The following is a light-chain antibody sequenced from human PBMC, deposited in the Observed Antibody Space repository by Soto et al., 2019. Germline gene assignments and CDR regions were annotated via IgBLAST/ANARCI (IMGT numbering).Light chain of an antibody. CDR2: GAS. CDR1: QGVRSD. J-gene: IGKJ1*01. Sequence: EIAMTQSPDTLSVSPGDRATLSCRASQGVRSDLAWYQQKAGQSPRLLIYGASTRAAETPARFSGSGSGTEFTLTISSLQSEDSAVYYCQHYNHWLWTFGQGTKVDNK. CDR3: QHYNHWLWT. V-gene: IGKV3-15*01.